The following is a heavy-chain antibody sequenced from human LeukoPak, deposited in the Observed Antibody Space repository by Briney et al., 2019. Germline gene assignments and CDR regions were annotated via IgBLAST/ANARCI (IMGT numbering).Heavy chain of an antibody. CDR3: ARLDTVLTAAVKSP. Sequence: SETLSLTCTVSGGSISSSSYYWGWIRQPPGKGLEWIGSIYYSGSTYYNPSLKSRVTISVDTSKNQFSLKLSSVTAADTAVYYCARLDTVLTAAVKSPWGQGTLVTVSS. J-gene: IGHJ5*02. D-gene: IGHD6-13*01. V-gene: IGHV4-39*07. CDR1: GGSISSSSYY. CDR2: IYYSGST.